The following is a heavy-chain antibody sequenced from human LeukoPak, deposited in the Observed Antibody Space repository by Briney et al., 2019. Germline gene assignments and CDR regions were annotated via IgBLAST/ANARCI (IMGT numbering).Heavy chain of an antibody. CDR2: ISYDGSNK. CDR3: ARGPNYDILTGYYILAEELDY. D-gene: IGHD3-9*01. Sequence: PGGSLRLSCAASGFTFSSYAMHWVRQAPGKGLEWVAVISYDGSNKYYADSVKGRFTISRDNSKNTLYLQMNSLRAEDTAVYYCARGPNYDILTGYYILAEELDYWGQGTLVTVSS. CDR1: GFTFSSYA. J-gene: IGHJ4*02. V-gene: IGHV3-30*04.